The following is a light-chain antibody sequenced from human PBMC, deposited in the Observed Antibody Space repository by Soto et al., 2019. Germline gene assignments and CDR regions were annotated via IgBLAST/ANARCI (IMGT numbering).Light chain of an antibody. CDR1: SSDVGGYNY. CDR3: NSYTSASTYV. J-gene: IGLJ1*01. Sequence: QSVLTQPRSVSGSPGQSVTISCTGTSSDVGGYNYVSWYQQHPGKAPKLMIYNVYSRPSGVSSRFSGSKSGNTASLTISWLQAEDEADYYCNSYTSASTYVFGTGTKVTVL. CDR2: NVY. V-gene: IGLV2-14*03.